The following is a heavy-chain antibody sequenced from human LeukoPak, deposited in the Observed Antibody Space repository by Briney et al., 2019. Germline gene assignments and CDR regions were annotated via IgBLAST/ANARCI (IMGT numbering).Heavy chain of an antibody. V-gene: IGHV3-30*18. CDR3: AKDCSINR. D-gene: IGHD4-11*01. Sequence: PGGSLRLSCAGSVFSISKYGMNWVRQAPGKGLEWVAVISYDGSNKYYADSVKGRFTISRDNSKNTLYLQMNSMRAEDTAVYYWAKDCSINRWGQGTLVTVSS. CDR2: ISYDGSNK. CDR1: VFSISKYG. J-gene: IGHJ4*02.